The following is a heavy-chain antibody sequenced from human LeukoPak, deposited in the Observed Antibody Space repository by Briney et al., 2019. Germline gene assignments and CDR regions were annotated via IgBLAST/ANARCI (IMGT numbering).Heavy chain of an antibody. J-gene: IGHJ5*02. CDR1: GVTLSPYG. CDR2: ISYEGGTQ. V-gene: IGHV3-30*03. Sequence: GRSLRLSCAASGVTLSPYGMHWVRQAPGKGLEWVAVISYEGGTQHYADSVKGRFIISRDNAKNSLYLQMNSLRDEDTAVYYCARAKNPYCGGDCRWFDPWGQGTLVTVSS. CDR3: ARAKNPYCGGDCRWFDP. D-gene: IGHD2-21*02.